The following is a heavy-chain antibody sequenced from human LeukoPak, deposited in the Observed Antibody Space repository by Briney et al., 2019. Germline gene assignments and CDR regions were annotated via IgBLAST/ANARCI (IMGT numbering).Heavy chain of an antibody. V-gene: IGHV1-69*04. CDR2: IIPILGIA. CDR1: GGTFSSYA. CDR3: AMPYDSSGFNWFDP. Sequence: SVKVSCKASGGTFSSYAISWVRQAPGQGLEWMGRIIPILGIANYAQKFQGRVTITADKSTSTAYMELSSLRSEDTAVYYCAMPYDSSGFNWFDPWGQGTLVTVSS. D-gene: IGHD3-22*01. J-gene: IGHJ5*02.